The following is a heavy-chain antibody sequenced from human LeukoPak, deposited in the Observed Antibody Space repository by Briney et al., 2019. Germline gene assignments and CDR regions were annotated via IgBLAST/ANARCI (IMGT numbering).Heavy chain of an antibody. V-gene: IGHV3-23*01. J-gene: IGHJ4*02. D-gene: IGHD1-26*01. CDR3: ARAVVDSGSYYTKWGEGFDY. CDR1: GFTFSSYA. Sequence: PGGSLRLSCAASGFTFSSYAMSWVRQAPGKGLEWVSAISGSGGSTYYADSVKGRFTISRDNSKNTLYLQMNSLRAEDTAVYYCARAVVDSGSYYTKWGEGFDYWGQGTLVTVSS. CDR2: ISGSGGST.